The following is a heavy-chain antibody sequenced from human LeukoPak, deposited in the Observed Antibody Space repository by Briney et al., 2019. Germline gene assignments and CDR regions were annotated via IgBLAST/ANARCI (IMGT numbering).Heavy chain of an antibody. J-gene: IGHJ4*02. CDR2: FDPEDGET. D-gene: IGHD3-22*01. CDR1: GYTLTELS. CDR3: ARISYYYDSSGYDFDY. V-gene: IGHV1-24*01. Sequence: ASVKVSCKVSGYTLTELSMHWVRQAPGKGLEWMGGFDPEDGETIYAQKFQGRVTITADESTSTAYMELSSLRSEDTAVYYCARISYYYDSSGYDFDYWGQGTLVTVSS.